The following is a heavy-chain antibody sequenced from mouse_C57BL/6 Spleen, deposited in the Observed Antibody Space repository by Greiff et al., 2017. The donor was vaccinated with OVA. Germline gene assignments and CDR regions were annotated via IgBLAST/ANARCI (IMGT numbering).Heavy chain of an antibody. CDR1: GYTFTSYW. D-gene: IGHD2-12*01. J-gene: IGHJ2*01. V-gene: IGHV1-50*01. CDR3: ARQGLRRGFDY. CDR2: IDPSDSYT. Sequence: QVQLQQPGAELVKPGASVKLSCKASGYTFTSYWMQWVKQRPGQGLEWIGEIDPSDSYTNYNQKFKGQATLTVDTSSSTAYMQLSGLTSEDSAVYYCARQGLRRGFDYWGQGTTLTVSS.